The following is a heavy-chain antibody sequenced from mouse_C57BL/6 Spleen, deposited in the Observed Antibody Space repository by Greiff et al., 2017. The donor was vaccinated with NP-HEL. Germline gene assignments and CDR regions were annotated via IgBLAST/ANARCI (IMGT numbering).Heavy chain of an antibody. D-gene: IGHD2-5*01. J-gene: IGHJ3*01. CDR3: ARPDYSNYLAWFAY. CDR1: GFTFSDYG. Sequence: DVRLVESGGGLVKPGGSLKLSCAASGFTFSDYGMHWVRQAPEKGLEWVAYISSGSSTLYYADTVKGRFTISRDNAKNTLFLQMTSLRSEDTAMYYCARPDYSNYLAWFAYWGQGTLVTVSA. CDR2: ISSGSSTL. V-gene: IGHV5-17*01.